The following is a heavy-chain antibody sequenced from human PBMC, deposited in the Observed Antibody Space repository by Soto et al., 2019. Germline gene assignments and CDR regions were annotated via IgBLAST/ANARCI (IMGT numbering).Heavy chain of an antibody. CDR1: GYTFTSYD. CDR3: AFFGREYSGYDSRGIDY. D-gene: IGHD5-12*01. CDR2: MNPNSGNT. J-gene: IGHJ4*02. V-gene: IGHV1-8*01. Sequence: ASVKVSCKASGYTFTSYDINWVRQATGQGLEWMGWMNPNSGNTGYAQKFQGRVTMTRNTSISTAYMELSSLRSEDTAVYYCAFFGREYSGYDSRGIDYWGQGTLVTVSS.